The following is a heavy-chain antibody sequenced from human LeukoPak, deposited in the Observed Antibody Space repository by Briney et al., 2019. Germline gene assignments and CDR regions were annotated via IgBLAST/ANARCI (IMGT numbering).Heavy chain of an antibody. Sequence: SVKVSCKASGGTFSSYAISWVRQAPGQGLEWMGRIIPIFGTANYAQKFQGRVTITADKSTSTAYMALSSLRSEDTAVYDGASGVWCGTGSSTGAFDYWGQGTLVTVSS. CDR2: IIPIFGTA. CDR3: ASGVWCGTGSSTGAFDY. J-gene: IGHJ4*01. D-gene: IGHD3-10*01. CDR1: GGTFSSYA. V-gene: IGHV1-69*06.